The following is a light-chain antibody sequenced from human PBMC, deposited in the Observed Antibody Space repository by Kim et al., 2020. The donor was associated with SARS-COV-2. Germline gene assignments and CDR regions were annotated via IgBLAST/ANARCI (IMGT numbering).Light chain of an antibody. CDR2: AAS. CDR3: QQLNSYPL. CDR1: QGISSY. Sequence: AASVGDRVTITCRASQGISSYLAWYQQKPGKAPKLLIYAASTLQSGVPSRFSGSGSGTEFTLTISSLQPEDFATYYCQQLNSYPLFGPGTKVDIK. J-gene: IGKJ3*01. V-gene: IGKV1-9*01.